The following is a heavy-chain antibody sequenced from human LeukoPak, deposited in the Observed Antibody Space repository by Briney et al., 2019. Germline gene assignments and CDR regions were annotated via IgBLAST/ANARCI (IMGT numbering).Heavy chain of an antibody. CDR2: INPNSGGT. J-gene: IGHJ4*02. CDR1: GYTFTGYY. D-gene: IGHD1-1*01. CDR3: ARDRGRGSPRDDLIDY. V-gene: IGHV1-2*02. Sequence: GASVKVSCKASGYTFTGYYMHWVRQAPGQGLEWMGWINPNSGGTNYAQKFQGRVTMTRDTSISTAYMELSRLRSDDTAVYYCARDRGRGSPRDDLIDYWGQGTLVTVSS.